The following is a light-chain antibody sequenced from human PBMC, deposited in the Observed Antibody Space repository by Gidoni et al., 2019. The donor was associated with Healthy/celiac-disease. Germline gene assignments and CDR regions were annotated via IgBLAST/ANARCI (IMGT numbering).Light chain of an antibody. CDR1: QDIRND. J-gene: IGKJ1*01. Sequence: AIHLTQSPSSLSASVGDRVTITCRASQDIRNDLGWYQQKPGKAPKVLINAATSLQGAVPSRFSVSGSGTEFSLTISSLQPEDFATYYCLQDNNYPRTFGQXTKVEIK. V-gene: IGKV1-6*01. CDR2: AAT. CDR3: LQDNNYPRT.